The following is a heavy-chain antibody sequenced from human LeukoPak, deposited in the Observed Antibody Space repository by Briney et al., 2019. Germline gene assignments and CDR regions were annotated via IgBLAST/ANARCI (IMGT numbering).Heavy chain of an antibody. CDR1: GFTFSSYW. Sequence: PGGSLRLSCAASGFTFSSYWMHWVRQAPGKGLVWVSRINSDGSSTSYADSVKGRFTISRDNAKNTLYRQMNSLRAEDTAVYYCARLSAYDSSGYYWSYWGQGTLVTVSS. D-gene: IGHD3-22*01. CDR2: INSDGSST. CDR3: ARLSAYDSSGYYWSY. J-gene: IGHJ4*02. V-gene: IGHV3-74*01.